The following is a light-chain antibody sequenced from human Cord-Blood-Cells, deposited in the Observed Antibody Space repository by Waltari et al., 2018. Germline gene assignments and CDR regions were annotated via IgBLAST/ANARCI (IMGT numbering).Light chain of an antibody. CDR3: SSYTSSSNVV. V-gene: IGLV2-14*01. J-gene: IGLJ2*01. Sequence: QSALTQPASVSGSPGQSIPLSCTGTTSDVGGYNYLSWYQQHPGKAPKLMIYDVSNRPSGVSNRFSGSKSGNTASLTISGLQAEDEADYYCSSYTSSSNVVFGGGTKLTVL. CDR2: DVS. CDR1: TSDVGGYNY.